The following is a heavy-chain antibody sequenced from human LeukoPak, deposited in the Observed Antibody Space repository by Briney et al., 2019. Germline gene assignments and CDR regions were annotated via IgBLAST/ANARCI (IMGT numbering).Heavy chain of an antibody. Sequence: LGGPLSLSCAASGFTSSDTNMTWFRTPPGKGLEWVSYISISGTTTFYVDSVKGRFTISRDNTKNSLYLQMNSLRAEDTAMYYCARGTMASDFWGQGTLVTVSS. CDR2: ISISGTTT. J-gene: IGHJ4*02. CDR3: ARGTMASDF. CDR1: GFTSSDTN. V-gene: IGHV3-11*01. D-gene: IGHD3-10*01.